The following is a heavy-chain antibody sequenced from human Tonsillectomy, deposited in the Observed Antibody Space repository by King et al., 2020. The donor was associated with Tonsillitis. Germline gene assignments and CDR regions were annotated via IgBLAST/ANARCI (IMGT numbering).Heavy chain of an antibody. CDR3: ATEVGDYGDYGY. CDR2: INHSGST. D-gene: IGHD4-17*01. V-gene: IGHV4-34*01. J-gene: IGHJ4*02. CDR1: GGSFSGYY. Sequence: VQLQQWGAGLLKPSETLSLTCAVYGGSFSGYYWSWIRQPPGKGLEWIREINHSGSTNYNPSLKSRVTISVDTSKNQFSLKLSSVTAADTAVYYCATEVGDYGDYGYWGQGTLVTVSS.